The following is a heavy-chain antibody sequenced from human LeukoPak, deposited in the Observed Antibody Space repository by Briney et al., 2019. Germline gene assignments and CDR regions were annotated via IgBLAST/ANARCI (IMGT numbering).Heavy chain of an antibody. J-gene: IGHJ6*04. CDR2: IKHDGSED. CDR3: AELGITMIGGV. Sequence: PGGSLRLSCAASGFIFSSYWMTWVRQAPGKGLEWVATIKHDGSEDYYLDSVKGRFTISRDNAKSSMWLQMNSLRAEDTAVYYCAELGITMIGGVWGKGTTVTISS. D-gene: IGHD3-10*02. CDR1: GFIFSSYW. V-gene: IGHV3-7*01.